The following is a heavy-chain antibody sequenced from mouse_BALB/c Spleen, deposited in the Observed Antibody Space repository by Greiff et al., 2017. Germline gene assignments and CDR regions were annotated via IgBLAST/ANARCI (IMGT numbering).Heavy chain of an antibody. CDR2: INPYNGAT. CDR1: GYSFTGYY. V-gene: IGHV1-31*01. Sequence: VQLKESGPELVKPGASVKISCKASGYSFTGYYMHWVKQSHVKSLEWIGRINPYNGATSYNQNFKDKASLTVDKSSSTAYMELHSLTSEDSAVYYCATGGLRQEGAMDYWGQGTSVTVSS. J-gene: IGHJ4*01. D-gene: IGHD2-4*01. CDR3: ATGGLRQEGAMDY.